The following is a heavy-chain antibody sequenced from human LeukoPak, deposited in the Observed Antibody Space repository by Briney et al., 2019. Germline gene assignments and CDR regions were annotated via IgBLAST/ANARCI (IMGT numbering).Heavy chain of an antibody. V-gene: IGHV1-2*02. Sequence: ASVKVSCTASGYTFSGYYMHWVRQAPGQGLEWMGWINPNSGGTNYAQKFQGRVTMTRDTSISTAYMELSRLRSDDTAVYYCARGPDTAMAPLFDYWGQGTLVTVSS. J-gene: IGHJ4*02. CDR1: GYTFSGYY. CDR2: INPNSGGT. CDR3: ARGPDTAMAPLFDY. D-gene: IGHD5-18*01.